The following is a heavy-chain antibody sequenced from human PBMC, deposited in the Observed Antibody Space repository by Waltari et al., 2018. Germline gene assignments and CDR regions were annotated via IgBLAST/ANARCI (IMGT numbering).Heavy chain of an antibody. CDR2: IKQDGSEK. CDR3: ARKYNWFDP. J-gene: IGHJ5*02. V-gene: IGHV3-7*01. Sequence: EVQLVESGGGLVQPGGSLRLSCSASGFTFSSYWMRWVRQAPGKGGEWWFNIKQDGSEKCYVYSVMGRFTISKDTAKNSLYLQMTSMRAEYTAVDYCARKYNWFDPWGQGTLVTVSS. CDR1: GFTFSSYW.